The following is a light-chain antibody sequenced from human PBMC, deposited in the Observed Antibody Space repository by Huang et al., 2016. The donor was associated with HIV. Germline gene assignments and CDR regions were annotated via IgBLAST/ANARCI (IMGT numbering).Light chain of an antibody. CDR2: DAS. CDR3: QHYDEVPLT. Sequence: DIQMTQSPSSLSASVVDRVTITCHASQDITNYLNWYQHKQGRAPKLLIYDASNLETGVPSRFSGGGSGTDFTFTISSLQPEDMATYYCQHYDEVPLTFGGGTKVDI. J-gene: IGKJ4*01. V-gene: IGKV1-33*01. CDR1: QDITNY.